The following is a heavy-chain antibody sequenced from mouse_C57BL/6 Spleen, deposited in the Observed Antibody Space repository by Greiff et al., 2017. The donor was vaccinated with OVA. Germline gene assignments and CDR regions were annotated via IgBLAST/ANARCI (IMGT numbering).Heavy chain of an antibody. CDR3: AVYDYDVGGFAY. CDR1: GYTFTSYW. D-gene: IGHD2-4*01. V-gene: IGHV1-50*01. Sequence: VQLQQPGAELVKPGASVKLSCKASGYTFTSYWMQWVKQRPGQGLEWIGEIDPSDSYTNYNQKFKGKATLTVDTSSSTAYMQLSSLTSEDSAVYYCAVYDYDVGGFAYWGQGTLVTVSA. J-gene: IGHJ3*01. CDR2: IDPSDSYT.